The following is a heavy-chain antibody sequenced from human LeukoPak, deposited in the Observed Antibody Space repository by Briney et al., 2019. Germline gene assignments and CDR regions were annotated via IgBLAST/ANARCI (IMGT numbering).Heavy chain of an antibody. CDR1: GGSIRSGSYF. D-gene: IGHD1-1*01. CDR2: VDSSGTT. V-gene: IGHV4-61*02. Sequence: PSETLSLTCTVSGGSIRSGSYFWTWIRQPAGKALEWIGRVDSSGTTNYNPSLKSRVTISVDTSKNQFSLKLSSVTAADTAVYYCARGDWQYINNWSSWFDPWGQGTLVTVSS. CDR3: ARGDWQYINNWSSWFDP. J-gene: IGHJ5*02.